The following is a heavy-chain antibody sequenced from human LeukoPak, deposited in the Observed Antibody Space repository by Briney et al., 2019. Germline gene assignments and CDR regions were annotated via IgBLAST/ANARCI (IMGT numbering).Heavy chain of an antibody. CDR1: GGSVSSGSYY. J-gene: IGHJ4*02. CDR3: ASYFVGNGGRGY. V-gene: IGHV4-30-4*08. CDR2: VYDSWNN. D-gene: IGHD3-10*02. Sequence: PSETLSLTCTVSGGSVSSGSYYWSWIRQPPGKGLEWLGSVYDSWNNYYNPSLESRITMSVDTPKNQYSLELSSVIAADTAVYYCASYFVGNGGRGYWGQGALVTVSS.